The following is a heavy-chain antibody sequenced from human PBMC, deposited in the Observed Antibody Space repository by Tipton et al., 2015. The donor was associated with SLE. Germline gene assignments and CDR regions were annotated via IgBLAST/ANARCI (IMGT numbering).Heavy chain of an antibody. D-gene: IGHD1/OR15-1a*01. CDR2: IYYSGST. CDR1: GGSISSHY. V-gene: IGHV4-59*11. J-gene: IGHJ4*02. Sequence: TLSLTCTVSGGSISSHYWSWIRQPPGKGLEWIGYIYYSGSTNYNPPLKSRVTISVDTSKNQFSLKLTSVTAADTAVYYCARVLEHPVYYFDYWGQGTLVTVSS. CDR3: ARVLEHPVYYFDY.